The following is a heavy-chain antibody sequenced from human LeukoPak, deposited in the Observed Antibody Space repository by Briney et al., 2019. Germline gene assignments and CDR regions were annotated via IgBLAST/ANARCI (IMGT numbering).Heavy chain of an antibody. CDR3: ARGWGIAVAGAGWFDP. CDR2: IYYSGST. J-gene: IGHJ5*02. Sequence: SETLSLTCTVSGGPISSYFWSWIRQPPGKGLEWIGYIYYSGSTNYNPSLKSRVTISVDTSKNQFSLKLSSVTAADTAVYYCARGWGIAVAGAGWFDPWGQGTLVTVSS. D-gene: IGHD6-19*01. CDR1: GGPISSYF. V-gene: IGHV4-59*01.